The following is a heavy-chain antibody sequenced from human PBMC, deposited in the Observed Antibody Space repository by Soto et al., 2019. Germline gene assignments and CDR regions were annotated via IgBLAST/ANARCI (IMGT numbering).Heavy chain of an antibody. CDR1: GYSISSGYY. J-gene: IGHJ4*02. D-gene: IGHD4-17*01. V-gene: IGHV4-38-2*01. CDR3: ARGLRWPDY. Sequence: SETLSLTCAVSGYSISSGYYWGWIRQSPGKGLEWIGSVSPSGNTHYNPSLKSRVTISVDTSKNQFSLKVNSVTAADTAVYYCARGLRWPDYWGQGTLVTVSS. CDR2: VSPSGNT.